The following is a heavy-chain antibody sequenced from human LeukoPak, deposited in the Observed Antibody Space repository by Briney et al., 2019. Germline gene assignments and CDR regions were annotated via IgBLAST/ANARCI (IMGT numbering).Heavy chain of an antibody. CDR1: GFALRTSW. CDR3: AKDGWGPLD. D-gene: IGHD3-16*01. J-gene: IGHJ4*02. CDR2: IKEDGSEK. V-gene: IGHV3-7*01. Sequence: PGGSLRRSCAASGFALRTSWMSWVRQAPGKGLEWVANIKEDGSEKNYVDSVKGRFTISRDNAENSLYLQMNSLRAEDTAVYYCAKDGWGPLDWGQGTLVTVSS.